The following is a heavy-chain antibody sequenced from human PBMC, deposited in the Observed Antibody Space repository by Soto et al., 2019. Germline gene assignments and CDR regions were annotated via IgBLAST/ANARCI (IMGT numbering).Heavy chain of an antibody. Sequence: QVQLVQSGAEVKKPGSSVKVSCKASGGTFSSYAISWVRQAPGQGLEWMRGIIPIFGTANYAQKFQGRVTITADESTSTAYMELSSLRSEDTAVYYCARGKRDYYDSSGYCPFDYWGQGTLVTVSS. J-gene: IGHJ4*02. CDR2: IIPIFGTA. V-gene: IGHV1-69*12. CDR1: GGTFSSYA. D-gene: IGHD3-22*01. CDR3: ARGKRDYYDSSGYCPFDY.